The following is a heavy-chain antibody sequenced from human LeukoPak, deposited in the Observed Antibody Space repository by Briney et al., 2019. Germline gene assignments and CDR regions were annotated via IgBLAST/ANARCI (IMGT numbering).Heavy chain of an antibody. CDR2: INPNSGGT. Sequence: ASVKVSCKASGYTFTGYYMHWVRQAPGQGLEWMGRINPNSGGTNYAQKFQGRVTMTRDTSISTAYMELSRLSSDDTAVYYCARTGQSANSYNYDYWGQGTLVTVSS. CDR3: ARTGQSANSYNYDY. V-gene: IGHV1-2*06. J-gene: IGHJ4*02. D-gene: IGHD5-24*01. CDR1: GYTFTGYY.